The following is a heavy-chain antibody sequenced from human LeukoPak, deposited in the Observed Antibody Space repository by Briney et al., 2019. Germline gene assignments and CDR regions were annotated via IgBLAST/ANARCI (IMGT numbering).Heavy chain of an antibody. CDR2: ISYDGSNK. D-gene: IGHD1-26*01. CDR3: ARPPPWELLHFDY. V-gene: IGHV3-30*04. CDR1: GFTFSSYA. J-gene: IGHJ4*02. Sequence: GRSLRLSCAASGFTFSSYAMHWVRQAPGKGLEGGAVISYDGSNKYYADSVKGRFTISRDNSKNTLYLQMNSLRAEDTAVYYCARPPPWELLHFDYWGQGTLVTVSS.